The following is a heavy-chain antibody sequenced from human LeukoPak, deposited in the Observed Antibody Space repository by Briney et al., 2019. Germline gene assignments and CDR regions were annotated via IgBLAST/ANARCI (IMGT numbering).Heavy chain of an antibody. CDR1: GGSVSTGSYY. CDR3: ARETSQKGAHYMDV. J-gene: IGHJ6*03. CDR2: IYYSGST. Sequence: SETLSLTCTVSGGSVSTGSYYWSWIRQPPGKGLEWIGYIYYSGSTNYNPSLKSRVTISVDTSKNQFSLKLSSVTAADTAVYYCARETSQKGAHYMDVWGKGTTVTISS. V-gene: IGHV4-61*01. D-gene: IGHD3-16*01.